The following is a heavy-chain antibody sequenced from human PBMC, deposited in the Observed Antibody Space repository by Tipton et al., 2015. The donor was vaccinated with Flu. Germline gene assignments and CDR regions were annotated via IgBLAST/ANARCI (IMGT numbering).Heavy chain of an antibody. V-gene: IGHV5-51*03. J-gene: IGHJ3*02. CDR3: AAAVAAYALDS. CDR1: GYSFTTYW. Sequence: QLVQSGAEMKKPGESLKISCKGSGYSFTTYWIHWVRQMPGKELEWMGSIFPGNSDTRYSPSFQGQVTMSADKSISTAYLQWSRLTASDTGMYYCAAAVAAYALDSWGKGTMVTVSS. D-gene: IGHD6-19*01. CDR2: IFPGNSDT.